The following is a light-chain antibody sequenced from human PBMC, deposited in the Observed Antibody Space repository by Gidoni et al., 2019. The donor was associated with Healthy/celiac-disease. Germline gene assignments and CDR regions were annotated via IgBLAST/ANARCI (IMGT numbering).Light chain of an antibody. Sequence: QSALTQPASVSGSPGQSIPISCTGTSRDVGGYNYVSWYQQHPGKAPKLMIYEVSNRPSGVSNRFSGSKSGNTASLTISGLQAEDEADYYCSSYTSSSTLDFGTGTKVTVL. CDR2: EVS. CDR1: SRDVGGYNY. CDR3: SSYTSSSTLD. V-gene: IGLV2-14*01. J-gene: IGLJ1*01.